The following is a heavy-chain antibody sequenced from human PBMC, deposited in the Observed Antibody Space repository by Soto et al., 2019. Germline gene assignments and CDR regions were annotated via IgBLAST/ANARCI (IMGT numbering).Heavy chain of an antibody. J-gene: IGHJ4*02. CDR1: GFTFSSFG. V-gene: IGHV3-30*18. CDR2: ISYDGSNK. D-gene: IGHD6-19*01. Sequence: LGGSLSLSCAASGFTFSSFGMHWVRQAPGKGLEWVAVISYDGSNKYYADSVKGRFTISRDNSKNTLYLQMNSLRAEDTAVFYCAKPTVPFGRTAVAGPFDNWGQGTLVTVSS. CDR3: AKPTVPFGRTAVAGPFDN.